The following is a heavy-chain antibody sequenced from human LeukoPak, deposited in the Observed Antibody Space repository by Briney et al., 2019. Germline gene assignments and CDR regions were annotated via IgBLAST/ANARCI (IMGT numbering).Heavy chain of an antibody. Sequence: SETLSLTCTVSGGSLSSSSYYWGWIRQPPGTGLEWIGSIYYSGSTYYNPSLKSRVTISVDTSKNQFSLKLSSVTAADTAVYYCARQTDRGARGYFDYWGQGTLVTVSS. J-gene: IGHJ4*02. D-gene: IGHD3-10*01. CDR2: IYYSGST. CDR1: GGSLSSSSYY. CDR3: ARQTDRGARGYFDY. V-gene: IGHV4-39*01.